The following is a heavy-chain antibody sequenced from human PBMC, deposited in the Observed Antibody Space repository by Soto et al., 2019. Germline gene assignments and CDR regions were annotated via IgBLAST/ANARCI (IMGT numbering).Heavy chain of an antibody. CDR3: ARESRGCSGGSCSTTYYYYYYMDV. CDR1: GGSFSGYY. Sequence: SETLSLTCAVYGGSFSGYYWSWIRQPPGKGLEWIGEINHSGSTNYNPSLKSRVTISVDTSKNQFSPKLSSVTAADTAVYYCARESRGCSGGSCSTTYYYYYYMDVWGKGTTVTVSS. J-gene: IGHJ6*03. D-gene: IGHD2-15*01. CDR2: INHSGST. V-gene: IGHV4-34*01.